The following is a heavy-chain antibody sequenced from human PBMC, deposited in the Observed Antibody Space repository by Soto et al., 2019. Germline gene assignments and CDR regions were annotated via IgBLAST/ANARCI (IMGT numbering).Heavy chain of an antibody. CDR1: GYTFTSYG. J-gene: IGHJ6*02. CDR2: ISAYNGNT. D-gene: IGHD3-10*01. V-gene: IGHV1-18*01. CDR3: ATVRGVIRRNCYNCYGMDV. Sequence: ASVKVSCKASGYTFTSYGISWVRQAPGQGLEWMGWISAYNGNTNYAQKLQGRVTMTTDTSTSTAYMELRSLRSDDTAVYYCATVRGVIRRNCYNCYGMDVWGQGTTVTVSS.